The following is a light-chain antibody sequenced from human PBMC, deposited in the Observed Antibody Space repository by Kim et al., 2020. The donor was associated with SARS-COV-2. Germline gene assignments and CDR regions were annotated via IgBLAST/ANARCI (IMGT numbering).Light chain of an antibody. J-gene: IGLJ3*02. CDR3: QVWDRSTGV. Sequence: SYELTQPLSVSVALGQTARITCGGNNIGTKNVHWFQQKPGQAPVLVICGDSNRPSGIPERFSGSNSGNTATLTISRAQPGDEADYYCQVWDRSTGVFGGGTKLTVL. CDR1: NIGTKN. CDR2: GDS. V-gene: IGLV3-9*01.